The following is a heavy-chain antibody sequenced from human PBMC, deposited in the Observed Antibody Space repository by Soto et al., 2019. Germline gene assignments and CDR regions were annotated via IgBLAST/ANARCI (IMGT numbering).Heavy chain of an antibody. D-gene: IGHD2-15*01. J-gene: IGHJ4*02. CDR1: GFTFGNYA. CDR3: AKKSPGSRTLPALYYFDY. V-gene: IGHV3-23*01. CDR2: ISGGGDAT. Sequence: EVQLLESGGGLVQPGGSLRLSCAASGFTFGNYAFSWVRQAPGKGLEWVSVISGGGDATYYPDSVKGRFTTSRDKSKNTVYLQMNSLRAEDTAFYYCAKKSPGSRTLPALYYFDYGGQGTLVTVSS.